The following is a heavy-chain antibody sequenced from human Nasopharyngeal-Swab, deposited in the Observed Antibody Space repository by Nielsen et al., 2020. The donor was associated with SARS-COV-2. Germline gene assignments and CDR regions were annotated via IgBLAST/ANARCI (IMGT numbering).Heavy chain of an antibody. D-gene: IGHD3-22*01. V-gene: IGHV5-51*01. J-gene: IGHJ1*01. CDR3: ARTYYYDSSGPEYFQH. CDR1: GYSFTSYW. CDR2: IYPGDSDT. Sequence: GESPKISCKGSGYSFTSYWIGWVRQMPGKGLEWMGIIYPGDSDTRYSPSFQGQVTISADKSISTAYLPWSSLKASDTAMYYCARTYYYDSSGPEYFQHWGQGTLVTVSS.